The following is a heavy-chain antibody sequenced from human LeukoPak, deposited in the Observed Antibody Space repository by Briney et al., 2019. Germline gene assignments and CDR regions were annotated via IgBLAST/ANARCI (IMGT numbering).Heavy chain of an antibody. CDR1: GFTFKLYA. CDR2: IGSSGGGT. V-gene: IGHV3-23*01. D-gene: IGHD3-10*02. CDR3: AKDRGPYVGIDNNWFDP. Sequence: GGCRRLSCTASGFTFKLYAMTWVRQAPGKGLEWVSGIGSSGGGTHYTHSVKGRFTISRDNSKNTLYLQMNSLRAEDTAVYYCAKDRGPYVGIDNNWFDPWGQGTLVIVSS. J-gene: IGHJ5*02.